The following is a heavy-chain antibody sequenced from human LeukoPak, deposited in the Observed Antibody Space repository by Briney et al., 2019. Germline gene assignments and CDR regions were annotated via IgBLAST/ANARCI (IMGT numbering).Heavy chain of an antibody. Sequence: GVLRLSCAASGITVSSSYMSWVRQAPGKGLEWVSVIYSGGNTYYAVSVEGRFIISRDSSKNTLDLQMNSLRAEDTAVYYCVYGGFMRTVNYFDFWGQGTLVTVSS. J-gene: IGHJ4*02. CDR2: IYSGGNT. D-gene: IGHD4-17*01. CDR1: GITVSSSY. V-gene: IGHV3-66*01. CDR3: VYGGFMRTVNYFDF.